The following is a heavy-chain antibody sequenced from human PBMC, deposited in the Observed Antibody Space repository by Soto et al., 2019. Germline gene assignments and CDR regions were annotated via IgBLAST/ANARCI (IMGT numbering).Heavy chain of an antibody. J-gene: IGHJ6*02. CDR2: IYHSGST. D-gene: IGHD1-26*01. Sequence: QVQLQESGPGLVKPSGTLSLTCAVSGGSISSSNWWSWVRQPPGKGLEWIGEIYHSGSTNYNPSLKSRVTISVDNSKNQFSLKLSSVPAADTAVYYCARVSGSYYYGMDVWGQGTTVTVSS. CDR1: GGSISSSNW. V-gene: IGHV4-4*02. CDR3: ARVSGSYYYGMDV.